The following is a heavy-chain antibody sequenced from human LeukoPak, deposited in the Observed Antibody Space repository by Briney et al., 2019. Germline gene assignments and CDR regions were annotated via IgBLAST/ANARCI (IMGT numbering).Heavy chain of an antibody. CDR1: GGTFSSYA. D-gene: IGHD2-21*02. CDR2: IIPIFGIA. J-gene: IGHJ3*02. V-gene: IGHV1-69*04. Sequence: SVKVSCKASGGTFSSYAISWVRQAPGQGLEWMGRIIPIFGIANYAQKFQGRVTITADKSTSTAYMEMSSLRSEDTAVYYCARDYEYCGGDCSNRWDAFDIWGQGTMVTVSS. CDR3: ARDYEYCGGDCSNRWDAFDI.